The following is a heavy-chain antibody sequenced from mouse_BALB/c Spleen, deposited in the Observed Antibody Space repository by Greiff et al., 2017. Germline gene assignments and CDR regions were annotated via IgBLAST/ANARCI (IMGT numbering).Heavy chain of an antibody. CDR1: GYSITSGYY. D-gene: IGHD1-1*01. CDR3: AREDYGRSYFDY. Sequence: EVQRVESGPGLVKPSQSLSLTCSVTGYSITSGYYWNWIRQFPGNKLEWMGYISYDGSNNYNPSLKNRISITRDTSKNQFFLKLNSVTTEDTATYYCAREDYGRSYFDYWGQGTTLKVSS. CDR2: ISYDGSN. V-gene: IGHV3-6*02. J-gene: IGHJ2*01.